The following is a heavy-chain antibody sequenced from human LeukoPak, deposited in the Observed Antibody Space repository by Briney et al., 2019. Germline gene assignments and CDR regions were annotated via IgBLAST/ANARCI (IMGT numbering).Heavy chain of an antibody. CDR2: IYYSGTT. Sequence: TSETLSLTCTVSGGSISGYYWSWIRQHPGKGLEWIGYIYYSGTTNYNPSLKSRVTISVDKSKNQFSLKLSSVTAADTAVYYCAREGSRSSSPVDYWGQGTLVTVSS. V-gene: IGHV4-59*01. CDR1: GGSISGYY. D-gene: IGHD6-6*01. CDR3: AREGSRSSSPVDY. J-gene: IGHJ4*02.